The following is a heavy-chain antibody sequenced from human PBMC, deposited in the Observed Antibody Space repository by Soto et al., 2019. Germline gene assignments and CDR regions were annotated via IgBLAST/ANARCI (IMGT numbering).Heavy chain of an antibody. CDR1: GFTFSSYA. D-gene: IGHD6-19*01. J-gene: IGHJ3*02. Sequence: GGSLRLSCAASGFTFSSYAMSWVRQAPGKGLEWASAISGSGGSTYYADSVKGRFTISRDNSKNTLYLQMNSLRAEDTAVYYCAKDRARGYSSGWYAFDIWGQGTMVTVSS. CDR3: AKDRARGYSSGWYAFDI. V-gene: IGHV3-23*01. CDR2: ISGSGGST.